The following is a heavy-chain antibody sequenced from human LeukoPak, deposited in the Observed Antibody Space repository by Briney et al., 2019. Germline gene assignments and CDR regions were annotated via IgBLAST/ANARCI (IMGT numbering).Heavy chain of an antibody. D-gene: IGHD2-21*01. CDR3: ARVLFSGIPDWFDP. CDR1: GYTFIGYY. J-gene: IGHJ5*02. CDR2: INPNSGGI. Sequence: AAVKVSCMASGYTFIGYYIHWVRQAPGQRLEWVGWINPNSGGIKYAQKFQGRVHMTRDTSVSTAYMELKRLTSDDTAVYYCARVLFSGIPDWFDPWGQGTLVTVSS. V-gene: IGHV1-2*02.